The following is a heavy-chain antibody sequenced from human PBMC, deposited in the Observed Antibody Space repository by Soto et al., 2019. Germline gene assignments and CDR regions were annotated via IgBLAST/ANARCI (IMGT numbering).Heavy chain of an antibody. CDR3: ARALRPYDILTGDFRYGMDV. Sequence: SVKVSWKALGDALPSCYMQWVRQAPGQGLEWMGIINPSSGSTSFLQKFPDRVPMTRDTSTSTVYMELNSLRSDDTAVYHCARALRPYDILTGDFRYGMDVWAQGTTVTFSS. CDR1: GDALPSCY. V-gene: IGHV1-46*01. J-gene: IGHJ6*02. D-gene: IGHD3-9*01. CDR2: INPSSGST.